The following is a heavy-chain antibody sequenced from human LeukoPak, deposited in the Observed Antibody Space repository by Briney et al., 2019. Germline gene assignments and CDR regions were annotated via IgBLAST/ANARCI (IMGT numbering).Heavy chain of an antibody. Sequence: GGSLRLSCAASGYTFSSYGMHWVRQAPGKGLEWVAVIWYDGSNKYYADSVKGRFTISRDNSKNTLYLQMNSLRAEDTAVYYCARDDVAVTGALDFWGQGTLVTASS. V-gene: IGHV3-33*01. CDR2: IWYDGSNK. D-gene: IGHD6-19*01. J-gene: IGHJ4*02. CDR3: ARDDVAVTGALDF. CDR1: GYTFSSYG.